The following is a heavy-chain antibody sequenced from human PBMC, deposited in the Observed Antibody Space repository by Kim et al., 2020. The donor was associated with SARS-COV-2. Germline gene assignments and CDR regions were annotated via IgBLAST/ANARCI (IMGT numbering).Heavy chain of an antibody. CDR2: ISSSSSYI. CDR1: GFTFSSYS. D-gene: IGHD3-22*01. J-gene: IGHJ3*02. CDR3: ARALLYYYDSSGSHDAFDI. V-gene: IGHV3-21*01. Sequence: GGSLRLSCAASGFTFSSYSMNWVRQAPGKGLEWVSSISSSSSYIYYADSVKGRFTISRDNAKNSLYLQMNSLRAEDTAVYYCARALLYYYDSSGSHDAFDIWGQGTMVTVSS.